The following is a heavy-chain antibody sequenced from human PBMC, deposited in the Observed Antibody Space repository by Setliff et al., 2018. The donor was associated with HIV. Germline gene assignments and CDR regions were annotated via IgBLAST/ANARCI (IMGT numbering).Heavy chain of an antibody. CDR1: GYSFTTLW. V-gene: IGHV5-51*01. CDR3: ARPRGNDYAGSGFDN. J-gene: IGHJ4*02. D-gene: IGHD2-2*01. CDR2: IYPVDSET. Sequence: PGESLKISCQASGYSFTTLWIAWVRQMPGKGLEWMGIIYPVDSETRYSPSFQGQVTISADKSINTAYLQWTTLKASDSAMYYCARPRGNDYAGSGFDNWGQGTLVTVSS.